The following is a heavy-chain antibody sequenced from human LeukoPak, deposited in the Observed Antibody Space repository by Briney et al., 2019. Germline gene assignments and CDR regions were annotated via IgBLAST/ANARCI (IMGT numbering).Heavy chain of an antibody. D-gene: IGHD3-3*01. CDR2: IYYSGST. J-gene: IGHJ5*02. CDR3: ARVTYYDFWSGYLDWFDP. V-gene: IGHV4-59*01. Sequence: SETLSLTCTVSGGSISSYYWSWIRQPPGKGLEWIGYIYYSGSTNYNPSLKSRVTISVDTSKNQFSLKLSSVTAADTAVYYCARVTYYDFWSGYLDWFDPWGQGTLVTVSS. CDR1: GGSISSYY.